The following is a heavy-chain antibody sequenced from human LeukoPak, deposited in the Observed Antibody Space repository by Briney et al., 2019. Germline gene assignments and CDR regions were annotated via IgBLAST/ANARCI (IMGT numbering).Heavy chain of an antibody. V-gene: IGHV3-30*18. CDR2: ISYDGSNK. CDR1: GFTFSSYG. D-gene: IGHD5-18*01. J-gene: IGHJ4*02. Sequence: GGCLRLSCAASGFTFSSYGMDWVRQAPGKGLEWVAVISYDGSNKYYADSVKGRFTISRDNSKNTLYLQMNSLRAEDTAVYYCAKDLGGYSYGCVDYWGQGTLVTVSS. CDR3: AKDLGGYSYGCVDY.